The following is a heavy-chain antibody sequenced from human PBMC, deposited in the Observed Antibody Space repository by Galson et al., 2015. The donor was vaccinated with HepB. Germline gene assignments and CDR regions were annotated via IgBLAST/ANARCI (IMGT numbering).Heavy chain of an antibody. CDR1: GYTFTNFG. CDR3: ARCHLTSGSCYPDS. V-gene: IGHV1-18*01. D-gene: IGHD2-15*01. J-gene: IGHJ4*02. CDR2: ISAYNGNT. Sequence: SVKVSCKASGYTFTNFGISWVRQAPGQGLEWMGWISAYNGNTNYAQNLQGRVTLTTDTSASTAYMELRGLRSDDTAMFYCARCHLTSGSCYPDSWGQGTLVTVSS.